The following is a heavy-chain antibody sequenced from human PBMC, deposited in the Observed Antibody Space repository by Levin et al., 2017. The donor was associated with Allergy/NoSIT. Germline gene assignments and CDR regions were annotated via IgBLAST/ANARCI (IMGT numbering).Heavy chain of an antibody. V-gene: IGHV3-48*03. Sequence: GGSLRLSCAASGFTFSSYEMNWVRQAPGKGLEWVSYISSSGSTIYYADSVKGRFTISRDNAKNSLYLQMNSLRAEDTAVYYCARRASGSFHAFDIWGQGTMVTVSS. CDR3: ARRASGSFHAFDI. CDR2: ISSSGSTI. D-gene: IGHD3-10*01. CDR1: GFTFSSYE. J-gene: IGHJ3*02.